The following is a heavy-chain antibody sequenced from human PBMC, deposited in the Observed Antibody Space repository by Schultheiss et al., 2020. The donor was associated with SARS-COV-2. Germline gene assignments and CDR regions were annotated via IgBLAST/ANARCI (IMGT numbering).Heavy chain of an antibody. CDR1: GGTFSSYG. V-gene: IGHV1-18*01. J-gene: IGHJ4*02. D-gene: IGHD5-12*01. CDR2: ISAYNGNT. Sequence: ASVKVSCKASGGTFSSYGISWVRQAPGQGLEWMGWISAYNGNTNYAQKLQGRVTMTTDTSTSTAYMELRSLRSDDTAVYYCARDHGGYDYFDYWGQGTLVTVSS. CDR3: ARDHGGYDYFDY.